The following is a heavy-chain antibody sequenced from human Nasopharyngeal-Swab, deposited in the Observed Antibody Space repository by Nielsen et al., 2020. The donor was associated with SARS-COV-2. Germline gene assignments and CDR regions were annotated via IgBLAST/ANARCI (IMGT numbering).Heavy chain of an antibody. CDR2: ISSSSSYI. V-gene: IGHV3-21*01. CDR1: GFTFSSYS. J-gene: IGHJ2*01. CDR3: ARDPLSSWQAIGNWYFDL. D-gene: IGHD6-13*01. Sequence: GESLKISCAASGFTFSSYSMNWVRQAPGKGLEWVSSISSSSSYIYYADSLEGRFTISRDNAKNSLYLQLNSLRAEDTAVYYCARDPLSSWQAIGNWYFDLWGRGTLVTVSS.